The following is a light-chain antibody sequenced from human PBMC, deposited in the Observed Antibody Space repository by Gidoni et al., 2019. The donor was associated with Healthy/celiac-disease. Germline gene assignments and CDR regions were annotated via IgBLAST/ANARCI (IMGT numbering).Light chain of an antibody. CDR3: QQRYSTPRG. Sequence: DIQMTQSPSSLSASVGDRVTITCRASQSISSYLNWYQQKPGKAPKLLIYAASSLQSGVPPRFSGSGSGTDFTLTISSLQPEDFATYYCQQRYSTPRGFGQGTKLEIK. CDR1: QSISSY. CDR2: AAS. J-gene: IGKJ2*03. V-gene: IGKV1-39*01.